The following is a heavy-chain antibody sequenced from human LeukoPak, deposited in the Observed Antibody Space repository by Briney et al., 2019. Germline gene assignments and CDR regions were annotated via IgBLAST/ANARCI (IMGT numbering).Heavy chain of an antibody. D-gene: IGHD2-2*01. J-gene: IGHJ5*02. V-gene: IGHV1-3*01. CDR1: GYTFTSYA. Sequence: ASVKVSCKASGYTFTSYAMHWVRQAPGQRLEWMGWINAGNGNTKYSQKFQGRVTITRDTSASTAYMELSSLRSEDTAVYYCARPQPRYCSSTSCYGENGWFDPWGQGTLVTVSS. CDR2: INAGNGNT. CDR3: ARPQPRYCSSTSCYGENGWFDP.